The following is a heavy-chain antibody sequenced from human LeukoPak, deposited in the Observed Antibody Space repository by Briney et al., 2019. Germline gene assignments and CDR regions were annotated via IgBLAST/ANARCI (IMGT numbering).Heavy chain of an antibody. J-gene: IGHJ3*02. CDR1: GFTLSGSA. V-gene: IGHV3-73*01. Sequence: GGSPRLSCAASGFTLSGSAMHWVRQASGQGLEWVGRIRSKANNYATAYAASVKGRFTISRDDSKNTAYLQMNSLKTEDTAVYYCTTRDPNAFDIWGQGTMVTVSS. CDR3: TTRDPNAFDI. CDR2: IRSKANNYAT.